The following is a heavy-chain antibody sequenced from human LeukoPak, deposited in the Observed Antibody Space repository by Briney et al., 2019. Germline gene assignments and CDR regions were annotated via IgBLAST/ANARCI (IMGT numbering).Heavy chain of an antibody. CDR1: GFTFSSYS. Sequence: GGSLRLSCAASGFTFSSYSMTWVRQAPGKGLEWVSYISKSGSTMYYADSVKGRFTISWDNAKNSLYLQMDSLRAEDSAVYYCARGHYRPEYWGQGTLVTVSS. J-gene: IGHJ4*02. V-gene: IGHV3-48*04. CDR2: ISKSGSTM. D-gene: IGHD4-11*01. CDR3: ARGHYRPEY.